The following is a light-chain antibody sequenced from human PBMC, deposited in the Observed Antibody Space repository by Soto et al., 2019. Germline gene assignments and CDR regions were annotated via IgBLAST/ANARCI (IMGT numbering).Light chain of an antibody. J-gene: IGLJ2*01. CDR3: ATWADSLNGVV. CDR1: NSDIGGHS. CDR2: SND. Sequence: QPVLTQPPSASGTPGQTITISCSGSNSDIGGHSVDWYQQFPGRTPRLLINSNDQRPSGVPDRFSGSKSGTSATLAISGLRSEDEADYYCATWADSLNGVVFGGGTKLTVL. V-gene: IGLV1-44*01.